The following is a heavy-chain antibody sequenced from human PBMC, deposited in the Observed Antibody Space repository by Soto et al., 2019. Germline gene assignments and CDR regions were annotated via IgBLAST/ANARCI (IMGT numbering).Heavy chain of an antibody. CDR2: IYYSGST. CDR3: ARDSRADWYFDL. Sequence: SETLSLTCTVSGGSISSGGYYWSWIRQHPGKGLEWIGYIYYSGSTYCNPSLKSRVTISVDTSKNQFSLKLSSVTAADTAVYYCARDSRADWYFDLWGRGTLVTVSS. J-gene: IGHJ2*01. V-gene: IGHV4-31*03. CDR1: GGSISSGGYY.